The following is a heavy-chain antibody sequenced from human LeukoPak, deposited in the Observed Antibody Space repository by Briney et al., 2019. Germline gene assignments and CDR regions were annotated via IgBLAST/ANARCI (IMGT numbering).Heavy chain of an antibody. CDR2: IYYSGST. D-gene: IGHD2-2*01. CDR3: ARGRKGLVLLEFCSSTSCHGRAFDI. Sequence: PSETLSLTCTVSGGSISSYYWSWIRQPPGKGLEWIGYIYYSGSTNYNPSLKSRVTISVDTSKNQFSLKLSSVTAADTAVYYCARGRKGLVLLEFCSSTSCHGRAFDIWGQGTMVTVSS. V-gene: IGHV4-59*01. J-gene: IGHJ3*02. CDR1: GGSISSYY.